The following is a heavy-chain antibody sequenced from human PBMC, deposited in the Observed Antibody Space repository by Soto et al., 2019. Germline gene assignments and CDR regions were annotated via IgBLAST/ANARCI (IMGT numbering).Heavy chain of an antibody. Sequence: EVQLLESGGGLVQPGGSLRLSCAASGLTFSTYAMSWVRQAPGKGLEWVSSISGNGANTYYTDSVKGRFIISRDNSKNTLFLQMNSRSAEDTALYYWAKDRPSYYGSGGGYYKAGGDYWGQGTLVTVSS. CDR2: ISGNGANT. CDR1: GLTFSTYA. D-gene: IGHD3-10*01. V-gene: IGHV3-23*01. J-gene: IGHJ4*02. CDR3: AKDRPSYYGSGGGYYKAGGDY.